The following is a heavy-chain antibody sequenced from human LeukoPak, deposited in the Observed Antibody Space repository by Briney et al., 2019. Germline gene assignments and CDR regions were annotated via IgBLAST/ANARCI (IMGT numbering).Heavy chain of an antibody. CDR1: GASVSSDHYY. CDR3: ARGYTDGWLIGY. D-gene: IGHD6-19*01. Sequence: SETLSLTCTVSGASVSSDHYYWTWLRQPPGQGLEWIGYIYYSWSTNYNPSLNSRVIISRDTSMNQFCLSLRAVTAADTAVYYCARGYTDGWLIGYWGQGTLVTVSS. V-gene: IGHV4-61*01. J-gene: IGHJ4*02. CDR2: IYYSWST.